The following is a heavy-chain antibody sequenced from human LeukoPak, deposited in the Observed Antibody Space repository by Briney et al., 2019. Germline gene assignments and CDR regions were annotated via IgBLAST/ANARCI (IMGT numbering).Heavy chain of an antibody. CDR2: IDPSDSYT. CDR3: ARILDESYDISGYFDY. Sequence: KPGESLRISCKGSGYSFTSYWISLVRQMPGKGLEWRGRIDPSDSYTNYSPPFQGHVTISADHSICTAYLQWSSLKASDTVMYYCARILDESYDISGYFDYWGKGTLVTVSS. V-gene: IGHV5-10-1*01. CDR1: GYSFTSYW. D-gene: IGHD3-22*01. J-gene: IGHJ4*02.